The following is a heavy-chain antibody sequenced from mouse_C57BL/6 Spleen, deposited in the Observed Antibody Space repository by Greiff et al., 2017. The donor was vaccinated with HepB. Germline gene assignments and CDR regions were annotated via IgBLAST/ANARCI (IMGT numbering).Heavy chain of an antibody. Sequence: EVKLVESGGGLVQPKGSLKLSCAASGFSFNTYAMNWVRQAPGKGLEWVARIRSKSNNYATYYADSVKDRFTISRDDSESMLYLQMNNLKTEDTAMYYCVRQDDYERENYAMDYWGQGTSVTVSS. D-gene: IGHD2-4*01. CDR1: GFSFNTYA. CDR3: VRQDDYERENYAMDY. CDR2: IRSKSNNYAT. J-gene: IGHJ4*01. V-gene: IGHV10-1*01.